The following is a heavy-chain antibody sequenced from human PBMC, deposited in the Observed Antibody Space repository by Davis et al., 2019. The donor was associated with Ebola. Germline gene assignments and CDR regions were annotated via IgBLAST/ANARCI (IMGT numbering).Heavy chain of an antibody. CDR1: GFTFNSYA. Sequence: PGGSLRLSCAASGFTFNSYAMNWVRQAPGKGLEWVSAISGNGGTTYYADSVKGRFTISRNNSKNTLYLQMNSLGADDTAIYYCAKERLMGVVVVAATQGMDVWGQGTTVTVSS. J-gene: IGHJ6*02. CDR3: AKERLMGVVVVAATQGMDV. V-gene: IGHV3-23*01. D-gene: IGHD2-15*01. CDR2: ISGNGGTT.